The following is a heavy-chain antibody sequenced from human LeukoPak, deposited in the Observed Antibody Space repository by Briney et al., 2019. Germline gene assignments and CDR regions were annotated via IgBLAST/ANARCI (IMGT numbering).Heavy chain of an antibody. Sequence: ASVKVSCKASGYTFTSYGISWVRQAPGQGLEWMGWISAYNGNTNYAQKLQGRVTMTTDTSTSTAYMELRSLRSDDTAVYYCARDPPSYVWGSYRYEDWFDPWGQGTLVTVSS. V-gene: IGHV1-18*01. J-gene: IGHJ5*02. CDR2: ISAYNGNT. CDR3: ARDPPSYVWGSYRYEDWFDP. CDR1: GYTFTSYG. D-gene: IGHD3-16*02.